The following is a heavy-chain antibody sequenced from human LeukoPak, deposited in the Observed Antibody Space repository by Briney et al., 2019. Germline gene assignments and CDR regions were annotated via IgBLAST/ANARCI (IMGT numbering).Heavy chain of an antibody. D-gene: IGHD3-22*01. CDR1: GGSISSSSYY. CDR2: IYYIGRT. V-gene: IGHV4-39*01. CDR3: ARPPYYYDSSGYYSSPCAFDI. J-gene: IGHJ3*02. Sequence: PSETLSLTCTVSGGSISSSSYYWGWLRQPPGRGLEWIGSIYYIGRTYYNPSLTSQVPISVDTAKNQFSLKLSSVSAADTAVYYCARPPYYYDSSGYYSSPCAFDIWGQGTMVTVSS.